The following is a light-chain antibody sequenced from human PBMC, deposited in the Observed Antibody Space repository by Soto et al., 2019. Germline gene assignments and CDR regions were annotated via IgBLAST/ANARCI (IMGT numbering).Light chain of an antibody. CDR3: QQYGSSLWT. CDR1: QTIRSNY. V-gene: IGKV3-20*01. CDR2: GPS. J-gene: IGKJ1*01. Sequence: ETVLTQSPGTLSLSPGERATLSCRASQTIRSNYLAWYRQTPGQAPRLLIYGPSNRATGIADRFSGSGSGTDFAPIISRLEPEDFVLYYCQQYGSSLWTVGQGTKVAIK.